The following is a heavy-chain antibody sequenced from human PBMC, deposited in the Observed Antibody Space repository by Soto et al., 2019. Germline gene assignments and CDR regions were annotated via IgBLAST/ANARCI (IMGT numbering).Heavy chain of an antibody. Sequence: QITLKESGPTLVKPTQVLTLTCSFSGFSLSTLGAGVGWVRQPPGKALEWLALIYWDDDRQYSPPLKTRLTITKDTSKNQVVLTLTNMDPVDTGTYFCAHTQLTTGANAFDVWGQGTIVTVSS. D-gene: IGHD1-1*01. J-gene: IGHJ3*01. V-gene: IGHV2-5*02. CDR1: GFSLSTLGAG. CDR2: IYWDDDR. CDR3: AHTQLTTGANAFDV.